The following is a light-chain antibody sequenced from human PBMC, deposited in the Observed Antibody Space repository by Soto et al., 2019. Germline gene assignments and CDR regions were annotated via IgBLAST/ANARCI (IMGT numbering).Light chain of an antibody. CDR1: SSDVGGYNY. V-gene: IGLV2-14*01. CDR2: DVS. J-gene: IGLJ2*01. CDR3: SSYTSSSTRV. Sequence: QSVLTQPPSVSGSPGQSITISCTGTSSDVGGYNYVSWYQQHPGKAPKLMIYDVSNRPSGVSNRFSGSKSGNTASLTISGLQAEDEADYYCSSYTSSSTRVFGGGTQLTVL.